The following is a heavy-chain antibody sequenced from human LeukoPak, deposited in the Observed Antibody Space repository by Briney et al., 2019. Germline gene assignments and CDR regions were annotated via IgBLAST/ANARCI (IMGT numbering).Heavy chain of an antibody. CDR3: ATDYYYDSSGSYYTVDY. Sequence: GASVKVSCKVSGYTLTELSMHWVRQAPGKGLEWMGGFDPEDGETFYAQKLQGRVTMTEDTSTDTAYMELSSLRSEDTAVYYCATDYYYDSSGSYYTVDYWGQGTLVTVSS. CDR2: FDPEDGET. J-gene: IGHJ4*02. V-gene: IGHV1-24*01. D-gene: IGHD3-22*01. CDR1: GYTLTELS.